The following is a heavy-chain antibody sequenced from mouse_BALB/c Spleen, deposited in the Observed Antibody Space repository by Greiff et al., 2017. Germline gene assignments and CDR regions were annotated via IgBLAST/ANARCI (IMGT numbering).Heavy chain of an antibody. CDR3: ARRYYGSSYGFAY. J-gene: IGHJ3*01. CDR1: GYTFTSYW. D-gene: IGHD1-1*01. V-gene: IGHV1S81*02. Sequence: VKLQQPGAELVKPGASVKLSCKASGYTFTSYWMHWVKQRPGQGLEWIGEINPSNGRTNYNEKFKSKATLTVDKSSSTAYMQLSSLTSEDSAVYYCARRYYGSSYGFAYWGQGTLVTVSA. CDR2: INPSNGRT.